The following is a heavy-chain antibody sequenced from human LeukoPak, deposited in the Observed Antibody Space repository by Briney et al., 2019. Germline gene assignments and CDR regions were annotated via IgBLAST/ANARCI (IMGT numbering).Heavy chain of an antibody. CDR2: INPNSGGT. CDR1: GYTFTGYY. D-gene: IGHD1-14*01. CDR3: ARDVEARNRGLGNY. Sequence: ASVKVSCKASGYTFTGYYMHWLRQAPGQGPEWMGRINPNSGGTNYAQRFQGRVTLTSDTSISTAYMELNNLRSDDTAAYYCARDVEARNRGLGNYWGQGTLVTVSS. V-gene: IGHV1-2*06. J-gene: IGHJ4*02.